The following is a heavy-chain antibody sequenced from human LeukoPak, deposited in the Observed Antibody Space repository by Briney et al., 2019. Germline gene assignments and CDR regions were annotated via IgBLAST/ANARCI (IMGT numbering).Heavy chain of an antibody. Sequence: GGSLRLSCAASGFSFSSYGMSWVRRAPGKGPEWVSGISGSGGNTYYADSVKGRFTISRDNSQNTLYLQMNTLRAEDTAVYYCAKVVSGYHFDYWGQGTLVTVSS. J-gene: IGHJ4*02. V-gene: IGHV3-23*01. CDR3: AKVVSGYHFDY. CDR1: GFSFSSYG. CDR2: ISGSGGNT. D-gene: IGHD5-12*01.